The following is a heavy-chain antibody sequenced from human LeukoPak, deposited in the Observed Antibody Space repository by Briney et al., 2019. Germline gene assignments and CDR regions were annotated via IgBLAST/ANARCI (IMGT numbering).Heavy chain of an antibody. CDR3: AGPGGDRAFDY. CDR1: GFIFSSNN. D-gene: IGHD2-21*02. V-gene: IGHV3-30-3*01. J-gene: IGHJ4*02. CDR2: ISSDGNNE. Sequence: PGGSLRLSCEASGFIFSSNNIHWVRQAPGKGQEWVAAISSDGNNEYYADSVKGRFTISRDNSKNTVYLQMNSLRVEDTAIYYCAGPGGDRAFDYWGQGTLVTVSS.